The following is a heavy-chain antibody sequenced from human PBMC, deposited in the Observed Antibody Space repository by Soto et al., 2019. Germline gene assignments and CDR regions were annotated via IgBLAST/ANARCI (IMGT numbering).Heavy chain of an antibody. D-gene: IGHD6-13*01. CDR3: ALTRSGAYSSSWPFDY. V-gene: IGHV1-3*01. CDR1: GYTFTSYA. CDR2: INAGNGNT. Sequence: QVQLVQSGAEVKKPGASVKVSCKASGYTFTSYAMHWVRQAPGQRLEWMGWINAGNGNTKYSQKFQGRVTITRDTSASTAYMELSSLRSEDTAVYYCALTRSGAYSSSWPFDYWGQGTLVTVSS. J-gene: IGHJ4*02.